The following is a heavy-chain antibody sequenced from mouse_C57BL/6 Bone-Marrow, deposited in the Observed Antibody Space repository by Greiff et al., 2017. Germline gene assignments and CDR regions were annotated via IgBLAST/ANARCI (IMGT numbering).Heavy chain of an antibody. D-gene: IGHD1-1*01. V-gene: IGHV2-2*01. CDR2: IWSGGST. CDR1: GFSLTSYG. Sequence: VKLMESGPGLVQPSQSLSITCTVSGFSLTSYGVHWVRQSPGKGLEWLGVIWSGGSTDYNAAFISRLSISKDNSKSQVFFKMNSLQADDTAIYYCARDGSSYVDWYFDVWGTGTTVTVSS. CDR3: ARDGSSYVDWYFDV. J-gene: IGHJ1*03.